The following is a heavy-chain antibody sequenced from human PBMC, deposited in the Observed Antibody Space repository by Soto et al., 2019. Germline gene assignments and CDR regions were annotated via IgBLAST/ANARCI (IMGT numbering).Heavy chain of an antibody. CDR2: ISFDGRDE. CDR3: AKLCRSLGFGSMRYFDSSDSDWYIDL. Sequence: QVQLVESGGGVVQPGRSLRLSCAASGFTLRNHGMHWVRQAPGKGLEWVAVISFDGRDEYYANSVKGRFTVSRDNSRNTVYRQMNRLKHEDTAVYYCAKLCRSLGFGSMRYFDSSDSDWYIDLWGRGTLVTVSS. J-gene: IGHJ2*01. D-gene: IGHD3-22*01. CDR1: GFTLRNHG. V-gene: IGHV3-30*18.